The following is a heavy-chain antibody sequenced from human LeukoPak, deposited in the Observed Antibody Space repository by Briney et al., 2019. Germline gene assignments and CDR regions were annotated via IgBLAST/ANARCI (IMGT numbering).Heavy chain of an antibody. J-gene: IGHJ4*02. CDR3: ARTNSKKQWGPSYYFDY. Sequence: GGSLRLSCAASGFTFSSYEMNWVRQAPGKGLEWVSYISSSGSTIYYADSVKGRFTISRDNAKNSLYLQMNSLRAEDTAVYYCARTNSKKQWGPSYYFDYWGQGTLVTVSS. CDR2: ISSSGSTI. V-gene: IGHV3-48*03. D-gene: IGHD6-19*01. CDR1: GFTFSSYE.